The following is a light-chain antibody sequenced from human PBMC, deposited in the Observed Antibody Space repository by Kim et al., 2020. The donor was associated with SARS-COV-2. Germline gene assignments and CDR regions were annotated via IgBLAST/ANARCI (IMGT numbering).Light chain of an antibody. J-gene: IGKJ1*01. CDR3: QKYNSAPWT. V-gene: IGKV1-27*01. CDR2: AAS. CDR1: QDIANS. Sequence: LSASIGDRVTITCRASQDIANSLAWYQQKPGKVPQVLIYAASTLQSGVPSLFSGSGSGTEFTLTIGSLQTEDVATYYCQKYNSAPWTFGPGTKVDIK.